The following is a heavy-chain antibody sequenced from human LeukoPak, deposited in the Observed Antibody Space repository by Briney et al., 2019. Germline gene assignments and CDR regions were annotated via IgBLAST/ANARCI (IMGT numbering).Heavy chain of an antibody. CDR2: IYPGDSDT. CDR1: GYSFTSYW. CDR3: ATAVVTDPYFDY. V-gene: IGHV5-51*01. D-gene: IGHD4-23*01. J-gene: IGHJ4*02. Sequence: GSLTLSCKGSGYSFTSYWIGWVRQMPGKGLEWMGIIYPGDSDTMYSPSFQGQVTISADKSVSTAYLQWSSLKAPDTAMYYCATAVVTDPYFDYWGQGTLVTVSS.